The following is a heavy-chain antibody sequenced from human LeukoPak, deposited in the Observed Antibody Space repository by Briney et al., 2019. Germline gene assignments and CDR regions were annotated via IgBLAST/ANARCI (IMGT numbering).Heavy chain of an antibody. V-gene: IGHV1-69*04. J-gene: IGHJ5*02. Sequence: SVKVSCKASGGTFSSYAISWVRQAPGQGLEWMGRIIPILGIANYAQKFQGRVTMTTDTSTSTAYMELRSLRSDDTAVYYCARDPGAAAGFNWFDPWGQGTLVTVSS. CDR1: GGTFSSYA. CDR3: ARDPGAAAGFNWFDP. CDR2: IIPILGIA. D-gene: IGHD6-13*01.